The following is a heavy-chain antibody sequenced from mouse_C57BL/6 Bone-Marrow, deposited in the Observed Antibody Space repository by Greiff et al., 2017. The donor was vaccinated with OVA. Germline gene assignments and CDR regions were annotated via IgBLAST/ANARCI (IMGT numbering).Heavy chain of an antibody. CDR1: GYTFTSYW. D-gene: IGHD2-4*01. J-gene: IGHJ3*01. CDR2: IHPSDSDT. V-gene: IGHV1-74*01. CDR3: AMEYDYDWCAY. Sequence: QVQLQQPGAELVKPGASVKVSCKASGYTFTSYWMHWVKQRPGQGLEWIGRIHPSDSDTNYNQKFKGKATLTVDKSSSTAYMQLSSLTSEDSAVYYCAMEYDYDWCAYWGQGTLVTVSA.